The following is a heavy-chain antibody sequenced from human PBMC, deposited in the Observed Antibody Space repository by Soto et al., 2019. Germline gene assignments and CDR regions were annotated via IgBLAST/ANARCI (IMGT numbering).Heavy chain of an antibody. CDR2: INAGNGNT. Sequence: ASVKVSCKASGYTFTSYAMHWVRQAPGQRLEWMGWINAGNGNTKYSQKFQGRVTITRDTSASTAYMELSSLRSEDTAVYYCARGLSITMVRGVSLGNWGQGTLVTDSS. V-gene: IGHV1-3*01. CDR1: GYTFTSYA. J-gene: IGHJ4*02. D-gene: IGHD3-10*01. CDR3: ARGLSITMVRGVSLGN.